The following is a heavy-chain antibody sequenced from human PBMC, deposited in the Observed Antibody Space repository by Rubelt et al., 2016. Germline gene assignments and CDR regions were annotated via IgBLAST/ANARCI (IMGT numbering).Heavy chain of an antibody. Sequence: EVQLVESGGGLVQPGGSLRLSCAASGFTVSSNYMSWVRQPPGKGLEWVSVIYSGGSTYYADSVKGRFTISRPNSNSTLNLQITSLGAENTAVYYCARGRDYGDYWGQGTLVTVSS. CDR1: GFTVSSNY. CDR2: IYSGGST. V-gene: IGHV3-53*04. J-gene: IGHJ4*02. CDR3: ARGRDYGDY.